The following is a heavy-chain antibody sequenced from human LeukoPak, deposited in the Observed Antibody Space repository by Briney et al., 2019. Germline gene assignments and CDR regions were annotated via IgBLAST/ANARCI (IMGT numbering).Heavy chain of an antibody. CDR3: ARGAGAYPGYSSGWYDY. V-gene: IGHV3-48*04. Sequence: GGSLRLSCAASGFTFSSYGMHWIRQAPGKGLEWVSYISSSGSTIYYADSVKGRFTISRDNAKNSLYLQMNSLRAEDTAVYYCARGAGAYPGYSSGWYDYWGQGTLVTVSS. J-gene: IGHJ4*02. D-gene: IGHD6-19*01. CDR1: GFTFSSYG. CDR2: ISSSGSTI.